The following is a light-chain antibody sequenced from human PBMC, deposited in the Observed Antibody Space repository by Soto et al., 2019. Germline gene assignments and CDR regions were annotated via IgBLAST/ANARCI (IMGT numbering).Light chain of an antibody. CDR2: GAS. J-gene: IGKJ5*01. CDR1: QSVSRNY. CDR3: QQSGSWIT. Sequence: ETVLTQSPGTLSLSPGERATLSCRASQSVSRNYLAWYQQKSGQSPRLLIYGASTRATGIPDRFSGSGSGTAFTLTISRLEPEEFEVYYCQQSGSWITFGQGTRLEMK. V-gene: IGKV3-20*01.